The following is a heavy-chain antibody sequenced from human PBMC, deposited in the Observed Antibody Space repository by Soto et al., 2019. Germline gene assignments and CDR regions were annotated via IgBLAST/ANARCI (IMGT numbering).Heavy chain of an antibody. J-gene: IGHJ4*02. CDR3: TRLEGHSFGFDY. CDR1: GFTLSGSA. V-gene: IGHV3-73*02. CDR2: IKNKANSDAT. Sequence: EVQLVESGGGLVQPGGSLKLSCAASGFTLSGSAVHWVRQASGKGLEWVGRIKNKANSDATAYAASVKGRFTISRDDSKNTAYLQMDSLKTEDTAVYYCTRLEGHSFGFDYWGQGTLVTVSS. D-gene: IGHD5-18*01.